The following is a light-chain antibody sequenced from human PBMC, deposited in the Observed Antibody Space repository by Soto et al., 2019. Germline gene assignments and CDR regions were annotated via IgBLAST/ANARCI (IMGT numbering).Light chain of an antibody. Sequence: EIVLTQSPGTLSLSPGERATLSCRSSQSVSSNYLAWYQQKPDQAPRLVIYDVSGRATGIPDRFSGSGSGTAFTLTSSRLEPEDIAVYYCQQYGSSPTFGQGTKVEIK. J-gene: IGKJ1*01. V-gene: IGKV3-20*01. CDR1: QSVSSNY. CDR3: QQYGSSPT. CDR2: DVS.